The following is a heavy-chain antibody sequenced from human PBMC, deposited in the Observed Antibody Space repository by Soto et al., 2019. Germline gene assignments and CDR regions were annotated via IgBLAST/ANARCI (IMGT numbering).Heavy chain of an antibody. J-gene: IGHJ4*02. D-gene: IGHD2-15*01. Sequence: GGSLRLSCAASGFTVSSNYMSWVRQAPGKGLEWVSVIYSGGSTYYADSVKGRFTISRDNSKNTLYLQMNSLRAEDTAVYYCARAGYCSGGSCYLGYWGQGTLVTVSS. CDR1: GFTVSSNY. V-gene: IGHV3-66*01. CDR3: ARAGYCSGGSCYLGY. CDR2: IYSGGST.